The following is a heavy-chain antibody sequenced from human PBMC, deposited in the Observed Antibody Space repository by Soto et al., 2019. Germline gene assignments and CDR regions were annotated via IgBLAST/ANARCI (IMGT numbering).Heavy chain of an antibody. V-gene: IGHV6-1*01. CDR3: ARDAAPTLNYPHGMDV. CDR2: TLYRSSKWYN. Sequence: PSQTLSLTFAISGGRVSSNISAWSCIRQSPSRGLEWLGRTLYRSSKWYNEYAVSVKSRMTINPDTSKNQFSLQLNSVTPEDTAVYYCARDAAPTLNYPHGMDVWGQGTAVTVPS. D-gene: IGHD1-7*01. J-gene: IGHJ6*02. CDR1: GGRVSSNISA.